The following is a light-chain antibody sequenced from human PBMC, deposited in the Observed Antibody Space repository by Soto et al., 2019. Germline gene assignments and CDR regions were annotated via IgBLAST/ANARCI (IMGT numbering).Light chain of an antibody. Sequence: DIVITQSPATLSLSPGERATLSCWASQTISSSLAWCQQKPGQAPRLLIYGAFNRATGIPDRFTGSGSGTDFTLTISRLEPEDVAVVYCHQYVRSSWAFGQGTKVDIK. CDR2: GAF. CDR3: HQYVRSSWA. J-gene: IGKJ1*01. CDR1: QTISSS. V-gene: IGKV3-20*01.